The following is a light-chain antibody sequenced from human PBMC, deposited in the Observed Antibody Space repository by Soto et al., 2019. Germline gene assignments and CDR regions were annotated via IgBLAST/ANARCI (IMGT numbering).Light chain of an antibody. Sequence: QSALTQPPSVSGSPGQSVTISCTGTSSDVGSYNRVSWYQQSPGTAPKLMIYEVSNRPSGVSDRFSGSKSGNTASLTISGLPAEDEADYYCSLYTSTSTFVFGTGTKVTVL. CDR1: SSDVGSYNR. J-gene: IGLJ1*01. CDR3: SLYTSTSTFV. V-gene: IGLV2-18*01. CDR2: EVS.